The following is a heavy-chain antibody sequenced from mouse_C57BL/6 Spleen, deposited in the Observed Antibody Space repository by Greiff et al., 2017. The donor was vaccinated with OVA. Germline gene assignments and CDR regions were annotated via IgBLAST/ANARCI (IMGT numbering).Heavy chain of an antibody. Sequence: VQLQQSGAELVRPGASVKLSCTASGFNIKDDYMHWVKQRPEQGLEWIGWIDTENGDTEYASKFQGRATITADTSSNTAYLQLSSLTSEDTAVYYCTSRNAWFAYWGQGTLVTVSA. V-gene: IGHV14-4*01. J-gene: IGHJ3*01. D-gene: IGHD2-1*01. CDR1: GFNIKDDY. CDR2: IDTENGDT. CDR3: TSRNAWFAY.